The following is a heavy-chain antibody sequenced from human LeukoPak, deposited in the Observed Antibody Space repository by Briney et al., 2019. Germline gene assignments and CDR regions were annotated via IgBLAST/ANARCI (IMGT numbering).Heavy chain of an antibody. J-gene: IGHJ6*03. CDR1: GFTFSPYS. CDR2: ISSSNNI. CDR3: ARDLWHIARYGHYMDV. Sequence: GGSLRLSCAASGFTFSPYSMCWVRQAPGKGLEWVSCISSSNNIYYADSVKGRFTISRDNAKKLVYLQMNSLRAEDSAVYYCARDLWHIARYGHYMDVWGKGTTVTISS. D-gene: IGHD2-21*01. V-gene: IGHV3-21*01.